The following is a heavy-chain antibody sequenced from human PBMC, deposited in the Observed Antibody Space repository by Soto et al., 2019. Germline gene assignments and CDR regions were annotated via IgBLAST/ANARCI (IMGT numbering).Heavy chain of an antibody. D-gene: IGHD3-9*01. V-gene: IGHV1-69*02. CDR3: ASRGRYDILTDSQPDGAFDI. J-gene: IGHJ3*02. CDR1: GGTFSSYT. Sequence: QVQLVQSGAEVKKPGSSVKVSCKASGGTFSSYTINWVRQAPGQGLEWMGRIIPILDITNYAKKFQGRVTITADKSTGLVYMQLSSLRSEDTAIYYCASRGRYDILTDSQPDGAFDIWGQGTMVTVSS. CDR2: IIPILDIT.